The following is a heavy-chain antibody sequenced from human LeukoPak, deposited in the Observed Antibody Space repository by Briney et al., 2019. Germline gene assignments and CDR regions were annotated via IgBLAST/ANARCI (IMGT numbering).Heavy chain of an antibody. D-gene: IGHD1-26*01. Sequence: PGGSLRHSCGASGFTFSDYGMHWVRQAPGKGLEWVAFIRHDGNKKYLPDSMRGRFSVSRDNSNNTLYLQMNSLRVEDTAVYYCAREIPGGATDLDCWGQGTLVTVSS. V-gene: IGHV3-30*02. CDR1: GFTFSDYG. CDR2: IRHDGNKK. J-gene: IGHJ4*02. CDR3: AREIPGGATDLDC.